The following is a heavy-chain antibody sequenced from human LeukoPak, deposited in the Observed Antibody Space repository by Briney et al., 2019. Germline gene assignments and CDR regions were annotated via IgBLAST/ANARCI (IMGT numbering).Heavy chain of an antibody. J-gene: IGHJ4*02. Sequence: SQTLSLTCAISGDSVSSNSATWNWIRRSPSRGLEWLGRTYYRSKWYNDYAVSVKSRITINPDTSKNQFSLQLNSVTPEDTAVYYCARDTRTRMWELYFDYWGQGTLVTVSS. CDR3: ARDTRTRMWELYFDY. D-gene: IGHD1-26*01. CDR1: GDSVSSNSAT. V-gene: IGHV6-1*01. CDR2: TYYRSKWYN.